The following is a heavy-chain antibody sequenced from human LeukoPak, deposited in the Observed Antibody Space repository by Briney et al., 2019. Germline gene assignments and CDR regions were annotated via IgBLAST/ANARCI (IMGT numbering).Heavy chain of an antibody. D-gene: IGHD6-13*01. CDR2: ISGSGGST. Sequence: GGSLRLSCAASGFTFSSYAMSWVRQAPGKGLEWVSAISGSGGSTYYADSVKGRFTISRDNSKNTLYLQMNSLRAEDTAVYYCARGYSSSWYGDWFDPWGQGTLVTVSS. CDR1: GFTFSSYA. CDR3: ARGYSSSWYGDWFDP. V-gene: IGHV3-23*01. J-gene: IGHJ5*02.